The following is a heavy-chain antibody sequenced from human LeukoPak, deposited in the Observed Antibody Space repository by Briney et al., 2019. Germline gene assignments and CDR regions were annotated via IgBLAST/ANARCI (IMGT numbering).Heavy chain of an antibody. Sequence: GGSLRLSCAAPGVTFSGYSVNWVRQAPGKGLEWVSAITATSRHIYYAVSVKGRFTISRDNAKNSLYLQMSSLRVEDTALYYCAKRPYDFWSGYWFDYWGQGTLVTVSS. CDR2: ITATSRHI. J-gene: IGHJ4*02. V-gene: IGHV3-21*01. D-gene: IGHD3-3*01. CDR1: GVTFSGYS. CDR3: AKRPYDFWSGYWFDY.